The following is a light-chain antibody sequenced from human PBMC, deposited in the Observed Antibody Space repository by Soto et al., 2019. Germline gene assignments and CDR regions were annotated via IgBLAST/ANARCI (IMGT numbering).Light chain of an antibody. CDR3: QQYDISPRT. J-gene: IGKJ1*01. CDR2: GAS. V-gene: IGKV3-20*01. Sequence: EIVLTQSPGTLSLSPGERATLSCRASQSVNSNYLAWYPQKPGQGPRLLMYGASSRATGIPDRFSGSGSGTDFTLTISRLEPEDLAVYYCQQYDISPRTFGQGTKVEIK. CDR1: QSVNSNY.